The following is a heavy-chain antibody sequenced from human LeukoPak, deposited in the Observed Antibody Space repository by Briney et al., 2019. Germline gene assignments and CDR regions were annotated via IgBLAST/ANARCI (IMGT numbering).Heavy chain of an antibody. CDR3: ASSIAAAGTGFDY. V-gene: IGHV1-8*01. Sequence: ASVKVSCKASGYTFTSYDINWLRQATGQGLEWMGWMNPNSGNTGYAQKFQGRVTMTRNTSISTAYMELSSLRSEDTAVYYCASSIAAAGTGFDYWGQGTLVTVSS. CDR1: GYTFTSYD. D-gene: IGHD6-13*01. CDR2: MNPNSGNT. J-gene: IGHJ4*02.